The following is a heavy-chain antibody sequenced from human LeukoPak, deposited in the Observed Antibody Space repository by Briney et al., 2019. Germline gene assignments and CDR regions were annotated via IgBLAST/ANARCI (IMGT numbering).Heavy chain of an antibody. J-gene: IGHJ6*02. Sequence: GGSLRLSCAASGFTFSSYSMNWVRQAPGKGLEWVSSISSSSSYIYYADSVKGRFTISRDNAKNSLYLQMNSLRAEDTAGYYCATTVTANVNYYDYGMDGWGQGTTVTVSS. CDR3: ATTVTANVNYYDYGMDG. CDR2: ISSSSSYI. V-gene: IGHV3-21*01. D-gene: IGHD4-17*01. CDR1: GFTFSSYS.